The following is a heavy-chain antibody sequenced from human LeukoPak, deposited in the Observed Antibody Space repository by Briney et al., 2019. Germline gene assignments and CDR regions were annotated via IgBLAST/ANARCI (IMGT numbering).Heavy chain of an antibody. Sequence: PSETLSLTCTVSGGSINYYYWSWIRQPPGKGLEWIGYIYYSGNTNYNPSLKSRVTISVDTSKNQFSLKLSSVTAADTAVYYCAREVPFLIFGVVINPAHFDYWGQGTLVTVSS. CDR2: IYYSGNT. CDR1: GGSINYYY. J-gene: IGHJ4*02. V-gene: IGHV4-59*12. D-gene: IGHD3-3*01. CDR3: AREVPFLIFGVVINPAHFDY.